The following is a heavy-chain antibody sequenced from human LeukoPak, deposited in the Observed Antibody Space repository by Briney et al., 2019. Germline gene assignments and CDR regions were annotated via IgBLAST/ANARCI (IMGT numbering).Heavy chain of an antibody. CDR1: GFTLSSYA. J-gene: IGHJ6*04. Sequence: PGGPLRLSCAASGFTLSSYAMSWVRQAPGEVLEWVSGIVVSGGSTYYADSVKGRFTISRDNSKNTLHLQMNSLRAEDTAVYYCAKERVTMDVWGKGTTVTVSS. CDR2: IVVSGGST. V-gene: IGHV3-23*01. CDR3: AKERVTMDV.